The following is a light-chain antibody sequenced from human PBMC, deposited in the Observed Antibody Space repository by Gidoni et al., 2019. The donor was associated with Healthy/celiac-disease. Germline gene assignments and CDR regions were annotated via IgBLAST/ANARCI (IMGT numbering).Light chain of an antibody. V-gene: IGKV3-15*01. CDR2: GAS. J-gene: IGKJ1*01. Sequence: EIVMTQSPATLSVSPGERATLPCRASQSVSSNLAWYQQKTGQAPRLLIYGASTRATGIPARFSGSGSGTEFTLTISSLQSEDFAVYYCQQYNNWLRTFGQGTKVEIK. CDR1: QSVSSN. CDR3: QQYNNWLRT.